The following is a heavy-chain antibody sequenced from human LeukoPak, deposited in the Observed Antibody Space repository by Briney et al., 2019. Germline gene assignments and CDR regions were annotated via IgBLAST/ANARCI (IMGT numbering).Heavy chain of an antibody. D-gene: IGHD3-10*01. CDR1: GFTYTNYW. CDR3: ARWADDSGIYYIAS. CDR2: IKQDGSVE. Sequence: GGSLRLSCAPSGFTYTNYWMAWVRQAPGKRLQWVASIKQDGSVEYYVDSVKGRFPISRDNAKNSHYLQMNSLRVEDMAVYYCARWADDSGIYYIASWGQGTLVTVSS. V-gene: IGHV3-7*01. J-gene: IGHJ5*02.